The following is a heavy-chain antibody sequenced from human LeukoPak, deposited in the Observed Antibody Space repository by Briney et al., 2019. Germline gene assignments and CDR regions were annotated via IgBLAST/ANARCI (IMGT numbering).Heavy chain of an antibody. CDR1: GFTFSSYG. CDR2: ISYDGSNK. D-gene: IGHD3-10*01. CDR3: ARDWGDGDGSPTSFDY. V-gene: IGHV3-30*03. J-gene: IGHJ4*02. Sequence: HPGGSLRLSCAASGFTFSSYGMHWVRQAPGKGLEWVAVISYDGSNKYYADSVKGRFTISRDNSKNTLYLQMNSLRAEDTAVYYCARDWGDGDGSPTSFDYWGQGTLVTVSS.